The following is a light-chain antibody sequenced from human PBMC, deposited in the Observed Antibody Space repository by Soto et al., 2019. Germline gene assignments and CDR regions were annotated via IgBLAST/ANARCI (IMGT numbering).Light chain of an antibody. CDR3: QQRSNWPPIT. CDR2: DAS. V-gene: IGKV3-11*01. J-gene: IGKJ5*01. CDR1: QSVNSN. Sequence: VVMTQSPATLSVSPGERATLSCWASQSVNSNLAWYQQKPGHAPRLLIYDASNRATGIPARFSGGGSGTDFTLTIDNLEPEDFAIYYCQQRSNWPPITFGQGTLLEIK.